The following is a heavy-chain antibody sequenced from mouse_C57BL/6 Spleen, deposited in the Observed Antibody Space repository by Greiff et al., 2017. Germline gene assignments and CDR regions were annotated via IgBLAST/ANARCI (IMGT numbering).Heavy chain of an antibody. CDR3: ARALYDYDY. J-gene: IGHJ2*01. Sequence: EVKLEESGPGLVKPSQSLSLTCSVTGYSITSGYYWNWIRQFPGNQLEWMGYISYDGSNNYNPSLKNRISITRDTSKNQFFLKLNSVTTEDTATYYCARALYDYDYWGQGTTLTVSS. V-gene: IGHV3-6*01. CDR2: ISYDGSN. D-gene: IGHD2-4*01. CDR1: GYSITSGYY.